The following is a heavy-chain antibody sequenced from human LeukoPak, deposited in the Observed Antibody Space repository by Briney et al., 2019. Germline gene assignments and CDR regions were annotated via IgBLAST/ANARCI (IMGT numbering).Heavy chain of an antibody. D-gene: IGHD2-2*01. Sequence: LAGGSLRLSCAASGFTFSSYSMNWVRQAPGTGLVWVSHISGSGDDTDYADPVKGRFTISRDNSKNTLYLQMNSLRAEDTAIYYCAKKGCTSNRCYVNSWGPGTLVTVSS. CDR1: GFTFSSYS. CDR3: AKKGCTSNRCYVNS. J-gene: IGHJ5*01. V-gene: IGHV3-23*01. CDR2: ISGSGDDT.